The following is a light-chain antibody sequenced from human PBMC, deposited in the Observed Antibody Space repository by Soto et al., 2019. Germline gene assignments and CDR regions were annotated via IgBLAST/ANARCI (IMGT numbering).Light chain of an antibody. CDR3: ISYTSDDVRYV. V-gene: IGLV2-14*01. J-gene: IGLJ1*01. CDR1: NSDVGIYDF. CDR2: EVS. Sequence: QSALTQPASVSGTPGQSLTISCTGSNSDVGIYDFVSWYQHHPGRAPKLIVSEVSHRPSGVSNHFSGSKSGNTASLTISGLQSEDEADYYCISYTSDDVRYVFGTVTKLTVL.